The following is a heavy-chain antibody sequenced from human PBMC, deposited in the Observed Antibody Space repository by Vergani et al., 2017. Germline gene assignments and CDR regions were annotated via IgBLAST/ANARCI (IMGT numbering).Heavy chain of an antibody. D-gene: IGHD3-3*01. CDR3: ARMGYDFWSGYYTGNYYYYMDV. V-gene: IGHV2-70*01. J-gene: IGHJ6*03. CDR1: GFSLSTSGMC. CDR2: IDWDDDK. Sequence: QVTLRESGPALVKPTQTLKLTCTFSGFSLSTSGMCVSWIRQPPGKALEWLALIDWDDDKYYSTSLKTRLTISKDTSKNQVVLTMTNMDPVDTATYYCARMGYDFWSGYYTGNYYYYMDVWGKGTTVTVSS.